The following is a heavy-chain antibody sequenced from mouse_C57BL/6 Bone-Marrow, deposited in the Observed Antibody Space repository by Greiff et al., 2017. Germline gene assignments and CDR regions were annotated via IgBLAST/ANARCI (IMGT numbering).Heavy chain of an antibody. V-gene: IGHV1-42*01. CDR3: AREDGPFAY. CDR1: GYSFTGYY. CDR2: INPSTGGT. J-gene: IGHJ3*01. Sequence: VQLQQSGPELVKPGASVKISCKASGYSFTGYYMNWVKQSPEKSLEWIGEINPSTGGTTYNQKFKAKATLTVDKSSSTAYMQLKSLTSEDSAVYYCAREDGPFAYWGQGTLVTVSA. D-gene: IGHD2-3*01.